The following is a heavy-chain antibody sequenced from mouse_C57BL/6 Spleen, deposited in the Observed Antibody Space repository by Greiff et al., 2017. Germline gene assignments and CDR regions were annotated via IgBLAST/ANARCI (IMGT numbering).Heavy chain of an antibody. CDR1: GFTFSSYA. J-gene: IGHJ1*03. CDR3: ARYYYGSRRYVDV. Sequence: EVHLVESGGGLVKPGGSLKLSCAASGFTFSSYAMSWVRQTPEKRLEWVATISDGGSYTYYPDNVKGRFTISRDNAKNNLYLQMSHLKAEDTAMYYCARYYYGSRRYVDVWGTGTTVTVSS. CDR2: ISDGGSYT. D-gene: IGHD1-1*01. V-gene: IGHV5-4*01.